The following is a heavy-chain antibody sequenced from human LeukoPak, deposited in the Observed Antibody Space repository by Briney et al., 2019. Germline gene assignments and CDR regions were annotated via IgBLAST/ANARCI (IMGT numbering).Heavy chain of an antibody. V-gene: IGHV3-53*01. D-gene: IGHD3-10*01. CDR2: LYSGGTT. Sequence: GGSLRLSCAASGFTVSNNYMNWVRQAPGKGLEWVSVLYSGGTTYFADSVKGRFTISRDNSKNTLYLQMNSLRAEDTAVYYCAKSFYGSGTYYFDYWGQGTLVTVSS. CDR1: GFTVSNNY. CDR3: AKSFYGSGTYYFDY. J-gene: IGHJ4*02.